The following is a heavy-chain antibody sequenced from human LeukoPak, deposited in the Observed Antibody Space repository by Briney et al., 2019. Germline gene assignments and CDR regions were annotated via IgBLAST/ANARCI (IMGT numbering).Heavy chain of an antibody. CDR1: GFTFSSYA. D-gene: IGHD6-6*01. CDR2: ISYDGSNK. J-gene: IGHJ4*02. CDR3: ARDSIAAGLAFDS. V-gene: IGHV3-30*04. Sequence: GRSLRLPCAASGFTFSSYAMHWVRQAPGKGLEWVAVISYDGSNKYYADSVKGRFTISRDNSKNTLYLQMNSLRAEDTAVYYCARDSIAAGLAFDSWGQGTLVTVSS.